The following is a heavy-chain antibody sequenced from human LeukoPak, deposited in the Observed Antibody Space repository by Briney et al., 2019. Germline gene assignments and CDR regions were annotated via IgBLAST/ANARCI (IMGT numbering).Heavy chain of an antibody. CDR2: IIPIFGTA. Sequence: SVKVSCKASGGTFSSYAISWVRQAPGQGLEWMGGIIPIFGTANYAQKFQGRVTITADESTSTAYMELSSLRSEDTAVYYCAIRDGYNNYYYYYMDVWGKGTTVTISS. D-gene: IGHD5-24*01. CDR1: GGTFSSYA. V-gene: IGHV1-69*13. CDR3: AIRDGYNNYYYYYMDV. J-gene: IGHJ6*03.